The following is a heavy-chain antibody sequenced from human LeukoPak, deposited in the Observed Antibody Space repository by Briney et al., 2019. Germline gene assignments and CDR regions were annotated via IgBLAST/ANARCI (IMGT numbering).Heavy chain of an antibody. CDR2: IYYSGST. CDR3: ARATYCGGDCYGGFYYYYMDV. Sequence: PSETLSLTCTVSGGSISSYYWSWIRQPPGKGLEWIGYIYYSGSTNYNPSLKSRVTISVDTSKNQFSLKLSSVTAADTAVYYCARATYCGGDCYGGFYYYYMDVWGKGTTVTVSS. J-gene: IGHJ6*03. V-gene: IGHV4-59*01. D-gene: IGHD2-21*02. CDR1: GGSISSYY.